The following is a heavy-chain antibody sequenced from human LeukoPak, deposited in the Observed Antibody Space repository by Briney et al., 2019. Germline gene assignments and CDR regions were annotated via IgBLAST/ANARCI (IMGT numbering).Heavy chain of an antibody. CDR1: GYTFTSYG. Sequence: ASVRVSCKASGYTFTSYGISWVRQAPGQGLEWMGWISAYNGNTNYAQKLQGRVTMTTDTSTSTAYMELRSLRSDDTAVYYCARDRTSDILTGYYGVQSEMYYFDYWGQGTLVTVSS. CDR2: ISAYNGNT. V-gene: IGHV1-18*01. CDR3: ARDRTSDILTGYYGVQSEMYYFDY. D-gene: IGHD3-9*01. J-gene: IGHJ4*02.